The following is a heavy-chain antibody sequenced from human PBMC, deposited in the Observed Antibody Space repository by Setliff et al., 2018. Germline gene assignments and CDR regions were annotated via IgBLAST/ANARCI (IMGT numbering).Heavy chain of an antibody. CDR3: TTRTAAVRSFDT. Sequence: ETLSLTCTASGFTFSDYNMNWVRQAPGKGLEWVANINQDGIEKHYVDSVKGRFTISRDNAKNSLYLQLSSLRAEDTAVYYCTTRTAAVRSFDTWGQGTLVTVSS. D-gene: IGHD6-13*01. CDR1: GFTFSDYN. J-gene: IGHJ4*02. V-gene: IGHV3-7*01. CDR2: INQDGIEK.